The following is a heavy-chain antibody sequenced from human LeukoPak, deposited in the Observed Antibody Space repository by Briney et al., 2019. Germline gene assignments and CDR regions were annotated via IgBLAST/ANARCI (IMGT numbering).Heavy chain of an antibody. D-gene: IGHD2-2*01. V-gene: IGHV3-21*01. CDR3: ARDRDIVVVPAAIMYYYYGMDV. Sequence: PGGSLRLSCAASGFTFSSYGMNWVRRAPGKGREWVSSISTSSSYIYYADSVKGRFTISRDNAKNSLYLQMNTLRAEDTAVYYCARDRDIVVVPAAIMYYYYGMDVWGQGTTVTVSS. CDR2: ISTSSSYI. J-gene: IGHJ6*02. CDR1: GFTFSSYG.